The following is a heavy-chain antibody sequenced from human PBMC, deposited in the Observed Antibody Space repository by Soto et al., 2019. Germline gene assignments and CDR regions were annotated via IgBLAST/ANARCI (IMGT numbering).Heavy chain of an antibody. CDR2: ISAYNGNT. J-gene: IGHJ4*02. V-gene: IGHV1-18*01. Sequence: VRQAPGQGLEWMGWISAYNGNTNYAQKLQGRVTMTTDTSTSTAYMELRSLRSDDTAVYFCAREAPPEDYWGQGTLVTVSS. CDR3: AREAPPEDY.